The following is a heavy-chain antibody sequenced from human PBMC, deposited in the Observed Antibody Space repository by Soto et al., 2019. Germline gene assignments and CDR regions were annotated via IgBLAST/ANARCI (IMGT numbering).Heavy chain of an antibody. CDR2: ISGYDGRT. CDR3: AREGEVPYYYYGMDV. Sequence: QVHLVQSGAEVKKPGASVKVSCKTSGYTFTRYGISWVRQAPGQGLEWMGWISGYDGRTNFAQKVQDRVTMHTDTSTSTVYMELRSLSSDDTAVYYCAREGEVPYYYYGMDVWGQGTTVTVSS. D-gene: IGHD2-21*01. CDR1: GYTFTRYG. V-gene: IGHV1-18*01. J-gene: IGHJ6*02.